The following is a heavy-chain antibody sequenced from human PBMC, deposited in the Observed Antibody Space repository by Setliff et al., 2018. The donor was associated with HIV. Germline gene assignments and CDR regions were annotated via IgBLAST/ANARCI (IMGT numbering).Heavy chain of an antibody. CDR2: IGWNSGSK. V-gene: IGHV3-9*03. Sequence: GGSLRLSCAASGFTFGDYAMHWVRQAPGKGLGWVSGIGWNSGSKGYADSVKGRFTIPRDNAKNSLYLQMNSLRAEDMAFYYCAKAKWELSDSPFFDYWGQGTLVTVSS. CDR3: AKAKWELSDSPFFDY. CDR1: GFTFGDYA. D-gene: IGHD1-26*01. J-gene: IGHJ4*02.